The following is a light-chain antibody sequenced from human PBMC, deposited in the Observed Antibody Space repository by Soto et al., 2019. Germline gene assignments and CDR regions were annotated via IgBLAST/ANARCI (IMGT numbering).Light chain of an antibody. CDR1: SGSIASNY. Sequence: NFMLTQPHSVSASPGRTVTISCTRSSGSIASNYVQWYQQRPGSSPTTVIYENNQRPSGVPDRFSGSIDSSSNSASLTISGLKTEDESDYYCQSYDNSNWVFGAGTKLTVL. V-gene: IGLV6-57*01. CDR3: QSYDNSNWV. J-gene: IGLJ3*02. CDR2: ENN.